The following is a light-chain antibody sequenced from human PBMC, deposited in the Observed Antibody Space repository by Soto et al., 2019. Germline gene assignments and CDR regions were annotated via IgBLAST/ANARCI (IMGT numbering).Light chain of an antibody. CDR2: DDR. CDR1: NIGSKT. V-gene: IGLV3-21*02. Sequence: SYELTQPPSVSVAPGQTARITCVENNIGSKTVHWYQQKPGQAPVLVVYDDRDRPSGIPERFSGSNSGNTATLTISRVEAGDEADYYCQLWDGTSDHGVFGGGTQLNVL. CDR3: QLWDGTSDHGV. J-gene: IGLJ7*01.